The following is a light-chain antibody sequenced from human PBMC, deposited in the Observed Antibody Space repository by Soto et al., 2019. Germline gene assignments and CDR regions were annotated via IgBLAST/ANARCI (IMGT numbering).Light chain of an antibody. CDR1: TGTVTSGHF. Sequence: QAVVTQEPSLTVSPGGTVTLTCASNTGTVTSGHFPYWFQQKPGQAPRTLIYDTTNRHSWTPARFSGSLLGSTAALTLSGAQPEDEAEYFCMLYYSAVGLVFGGGTKLTVL. J-gene: IGLJ2*01. CDR2: DTT. V-gene: IGLV7-46*01. CDR3: MLYYSAVGLV.